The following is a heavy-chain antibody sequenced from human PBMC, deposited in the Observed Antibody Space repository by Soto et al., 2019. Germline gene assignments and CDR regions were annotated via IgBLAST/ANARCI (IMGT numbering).Heavy chain of an antibody. CDR1: GFTFSNYA. CDR2: LSFDGNNK. D-gene: IGHD5-18*01. CDR3: ARGPFGDAAMVTNYFDY. J-gene: IGHJ4*02. Sequence: GGSLRLSCAASGFTFSNYAIHWVRQSPGKGLEWVAVLSFDGNNKHYADSVKGRFTISRDNSKNTLYLQMNTLRAEDTAVYYCARGPFGDAAMVTNYFDYWGQGTLVTVSS. V-gene: IGHV3-30-3*01.